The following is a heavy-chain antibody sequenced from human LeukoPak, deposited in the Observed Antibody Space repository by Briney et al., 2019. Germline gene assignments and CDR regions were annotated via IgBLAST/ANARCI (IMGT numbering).Heavy chain of an antibody. CDR3: AREEISMVRGIIIKAADY. D-gene: IGHD3-10*01. J-gene: IGHJ4*02. CDR2: IVVGSG. V-gene: IGHV1-58*02. CDR1: GFTFTSSA. Sequence: GASVKVSCKASGFTFTSSAMQWVRQARGQRLEWIGWIVVGSGNQERVTIARDMSTSTAYMELSSLRSEDTAVFYCAREEISMVRGIIIKAADYWGQGTPVTVSS.